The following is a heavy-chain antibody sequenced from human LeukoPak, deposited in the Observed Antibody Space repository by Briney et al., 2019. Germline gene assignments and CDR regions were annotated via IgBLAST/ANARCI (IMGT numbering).Heavy chain of an antibody. CDR3: ATAWTTVVTSLFDY. V-gene: IGHV3-21*01. D-gene: IGHD4-23*01. Sequence: GGSLRLSCAASGFTFSSYSMNWVRQAPGKGLEWVSSISSSSSYIYYADSVKGRFTISRDNAKNSLYLQMNSLRAEDTAVYYCATAWTTVVTSLFDYWGQGTLVTVSS. J-gene: IGHJ4*02. CDR2: ISSSSSYI. CDR1: GFTFSSYS.